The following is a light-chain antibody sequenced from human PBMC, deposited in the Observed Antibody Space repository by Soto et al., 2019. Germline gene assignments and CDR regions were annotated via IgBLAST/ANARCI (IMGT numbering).Light chain of an antibody. CDR2: AAF. V-gene: IGKV1-27*01. J-gene: IGKJ3*01. CDR3: QNYNTAPFT. Sequence: DIPMTQSPSSLSASVGDRVTITCRASQGISNSLAWYQQEPGKVPKLLIYAAFTLQSGVPSRFSGSGSETNFTLTISGLQPEDVATYYCQNYNTAPFTFGPGTKVAVK. CDR1: QGISNS.